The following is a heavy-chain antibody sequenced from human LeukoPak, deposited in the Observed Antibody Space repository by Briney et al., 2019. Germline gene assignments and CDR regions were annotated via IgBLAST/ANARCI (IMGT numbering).Heavy chain of an antibody. Sequence: PGGSLRLSCAASGFTFSSYGMHWVRQAPGKGLEWVAFIRYDGSNKYYADSVKGRFTISRDNSKNTQYLQMNSLRAEDTAVYFCAKDSSVYYYDSRSLDYWGQGTLVTVSS. V-gene: IGHV3-30*02. CDR2: IRYDGSNK. D-gene: IGHD3-22*01. CDR1: GFTFSSYG. CDR3: AKDSSVYYYDSRSLDY. J-gene: IGHJ4*02.